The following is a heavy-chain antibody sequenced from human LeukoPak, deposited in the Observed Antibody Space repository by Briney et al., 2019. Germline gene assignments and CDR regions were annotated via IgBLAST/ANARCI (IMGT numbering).Heavy chain of an antibody. CDR2: IRYDGSNE. J-gene: IGHJ4*02. Sequence: GGSLRLSCAASGFTFSNYGMHWVRQAPGKGLEWVAFIRYDGSNEYYADSVRGRFTISRDNSKNTLYLQMNSLRAEDTAVYYCARDNREQQLVPPTFDYWGQGTLVTVSS. CDR1: GFTFSNYG. V-gene: IGHV3-30*02. CDR3: ARDNREQQLVPPTFDY. D-gene: IGHD6-13*01.